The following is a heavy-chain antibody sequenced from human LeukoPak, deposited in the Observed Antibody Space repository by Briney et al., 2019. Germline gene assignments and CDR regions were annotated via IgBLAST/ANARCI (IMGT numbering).Heavy chain of an antibody. CDR3: ARDGASDGMDV. J-gene: IGHJ6*02. D-gene: IGHD3-10*01. Sequence: ASVKVSCKASGYTFTSCYMNWVRQAPGQGLEWMGITNPSGGSTSYAQKFQDRVAMTRDTSTSTVYMELSSLTSEDTAVYYCARDGASDGMDVWGQGTTVTVSS. CDR2: TNPSGGST. CDR1: GYTFTSCY. V-gene: IGHV1-46*01.